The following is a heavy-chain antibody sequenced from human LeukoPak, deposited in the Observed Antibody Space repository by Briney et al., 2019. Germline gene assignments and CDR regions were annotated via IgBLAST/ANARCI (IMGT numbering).Heavy chain of an antibody. D-gene: IGHD3-22*01. V-gene: IGHV1-2*04. CDR2: INPNSGGT. CDR3: AAGLGESSGYYYVFGLS. J-gene: IGHJ5*02. CDR1: GYTFTGYY. Sequence: GASVKVSCKASGYTFTGYYMHWVRQAPGQGLEWMGWINPNSGGTNYAQKFQGWVTMTRDTSISTAYMELSRLRSGDTAVYYCAAGLGESSGYYYVFGLSWGQGILVTVSS.